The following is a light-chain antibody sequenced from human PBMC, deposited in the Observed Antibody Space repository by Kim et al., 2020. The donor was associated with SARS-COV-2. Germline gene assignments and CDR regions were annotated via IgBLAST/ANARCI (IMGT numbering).Light chain of an antibody. Sequence: DIQMTQSPSSLSASVGDRATITCRASQKISNSLSWYQQRTSGQAPRLLVYDAFSLFDGVPPRFTGGLSGPNFTLTITSLQPEDFATYYCQQSYSHPITFGQGTRLEIK. J-gene: IGKJ5*01. CDR2: DAF. CDR1: QKISNS. V-gene: IGKV1-39*01. CDR3: QQSYSHPIT.